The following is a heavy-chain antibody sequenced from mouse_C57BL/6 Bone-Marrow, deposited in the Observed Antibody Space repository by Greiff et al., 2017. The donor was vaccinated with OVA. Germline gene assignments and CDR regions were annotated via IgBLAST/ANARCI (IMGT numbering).Heavy chain of an antibody. D-gene: IGHD3-2*02. V-gene: IGHV7-1*01. CDR1: GFTFSDFY. CDR3: VRDADSSGQRAMDY. CDR2: SRNKANDYTT. J-gene: IGHJ4*01. Sequence: EVQVVESGGGLVQSGRSLRLSCATSGFTFSDFYMEWVRQAPGKGLEWIAASRNKANDYTTEYSASVKGRFIVSRDTSQSTLYLQMNALRAEDTAIYYCVRDADSSGQRAMDYWGQGTSVTVSS.